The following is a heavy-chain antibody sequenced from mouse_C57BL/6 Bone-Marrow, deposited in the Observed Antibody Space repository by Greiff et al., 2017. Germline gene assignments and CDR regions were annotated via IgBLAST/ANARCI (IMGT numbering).Heavy chain of an antibody. Sequence: EVQLQQSGPELVKPGASVKMSCKASGYTFTDYNMHWVKQSHGKSLEWIGYINPNNGGTSYNQKFKGTATLTVNKSSSTAYMELRSLTSEDSAVYYCANPYYYGSSYWYFDVWGTGTTVTVSS. CDR2: INPNNGGT. J-gene: IGHJ1*03. V-gene: IGHV1-22*01. CDR3: ANPYYYGSSYWYFDV. CDR1: GYTFTDYN. D-gene: IGHD1-1*01.